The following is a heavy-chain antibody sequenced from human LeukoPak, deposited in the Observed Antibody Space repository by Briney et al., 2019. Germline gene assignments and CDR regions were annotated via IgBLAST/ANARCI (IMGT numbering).Heavy chain of an antibody. V-gene: IGHV4-34*01. Sequence: SETLSLTCAVFGGAFSGYYWSWIRQPPGKGLEWIGEIDHSGSTNYNPSLKSRVTISVDTPKNQFSLKVISVTAADTAVYYCARGASIAGYYYYMDVWGKGTTVTVSS. J-gene: IGHJ6*03. CDR3: ARGASIAGYYYYMDV. CDR2: IDHSGST. D-gene: IGHD6-6*01. CDR1: GGAFSGYY.